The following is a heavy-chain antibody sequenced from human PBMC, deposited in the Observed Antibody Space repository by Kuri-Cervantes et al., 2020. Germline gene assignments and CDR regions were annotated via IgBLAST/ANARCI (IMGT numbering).Heavy chain of an antibody. D-gene: IGHD1-26*01. V-gene: IGHV3-30-3*01. CDR2: ISYDGSNK. J-gene: IGHJ4*02. Sequence: GESLKISCAASGFTFSSYAVHWVRQAPGKGLEWVAVISYDGSNKYYADSVKGRFTISRDNSKNTLYLQMNSLRAEDTAVYYCARDRGGRWELPAYWGQGTLVTVSS. CDR3: ARDRGGRWELPAY. CDR1: GFTFSSYA.